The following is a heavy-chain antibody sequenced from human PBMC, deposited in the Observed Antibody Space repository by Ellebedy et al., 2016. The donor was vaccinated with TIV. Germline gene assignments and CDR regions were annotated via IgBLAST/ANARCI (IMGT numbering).Heavy chain of an antibody. CDR1: GFTFSSYG. J-gene: IGHJ4*02. Sequence: GESLKISXTASGFTFSSYGMHWVRQAPGKGLEWVAVIWYDGSNKYYADSVKGRFTISRDNSKNTLYLQMNSLRAEDTAVYYCARTGYCSSTSCYEIDYWGQGTLVTVSS. CDR3: ARTGYCSSTSCYEIDY. CDR2: IWYDGSNK. V-gene: IGHV3-33*01. D-gene: IGHD2-2*01.